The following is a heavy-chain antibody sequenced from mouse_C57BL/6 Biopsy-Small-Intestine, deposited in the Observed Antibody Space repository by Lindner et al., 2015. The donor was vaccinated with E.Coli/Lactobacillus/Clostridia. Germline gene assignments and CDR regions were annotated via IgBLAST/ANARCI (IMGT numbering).Heavy chain of an antibody. CDR1: GYSFTGYY. J-gene: IGHJ1*03. CDR3: ARRYYYGSSYDWYFDV. V-gene: IGHV1-31*01. CDR2: IYPCNGVS. D-gene: IGHD1-1*01. Sequence: VQLQESGPELVKPGASVKISCKASGYSFTGYYMHWVKQSHGNILDWIGYIYPCNGVSSYNQKFKGKATLTVDKSSSTAYMELRSLTSEDSAVYYCARRYYYGSSYDWYFDVWGTGTTVTVSS.